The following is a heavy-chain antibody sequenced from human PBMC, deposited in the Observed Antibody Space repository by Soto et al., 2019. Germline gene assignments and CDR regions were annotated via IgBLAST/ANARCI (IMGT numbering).Heavy chain of an antibody. D-gene: IGHD2-8*02. V-gene: IGHV4-34*01. CDR1: GGSFSGYY. CDR3: ARDKITGLFDY. CDR2: INHTGST. Sequence: SETLSLTCAVYGGSFSGYYWTWIRQPPGTGLEWIGEINHTGSTKYNPSLKSRVTISVDTSKNQFSLKLTSVTSADTAVYYCARDKITGLFDYWGQGTLVTVSS. J-gene: IGHJ4*02.